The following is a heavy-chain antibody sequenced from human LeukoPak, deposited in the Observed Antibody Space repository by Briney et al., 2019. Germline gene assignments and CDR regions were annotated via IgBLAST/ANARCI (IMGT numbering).Heavy chain of an antibody. CDR1: GFTFYGYA. Sequence: GGSLRLSCAASGFTFYGYAMHWVRHAPGKGVEWVSSIGWNTGTIGYADSVKGRFTISRDNAKNSLYLQMNNLRVEDTALYYCVKDGAWGYYYFDYWGQGTLVTVSS. CDR3: VKDGAWGYYYFDY. J-gene: IGHJ4*02. V-gene: IGHV3-9*01. CDR2: IGWNTGTI. D-gene: IGHD5-18*01.